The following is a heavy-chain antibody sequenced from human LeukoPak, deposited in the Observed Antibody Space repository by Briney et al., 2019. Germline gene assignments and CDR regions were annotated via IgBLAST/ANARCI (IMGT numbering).Heavy chain of an antibody. V-gene: IGHV1-69*05. D-gene: IGHD3-3*01. CDR1: GYTLTNFY. CDR3: ARGKSNPHLNYDFWSGYYYFDY. CDR2: IIPIFGTA. Sequence: SVKVSCKASGYTLTNFYIHWVRQAPGQGLEWMGGIIPIFGTANYAQKFQGRVTITTDESTSTAYMELSSLRSEDTAVYYCARGKSNPHLNYDFWSGYYYFDYWGQGTLVTVSS. J-gene: IGHJ4*02.